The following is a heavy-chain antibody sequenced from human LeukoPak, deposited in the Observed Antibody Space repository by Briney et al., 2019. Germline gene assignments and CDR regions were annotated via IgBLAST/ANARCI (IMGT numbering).Heavy chain of an antibody. CDR3: ARDDSPSLYYDILTGYYLGSGDQNGGSAFDI. J-gene: IGHJ3*02. CDR2: ISAYNGNT. CDR1: GYTFTSYG. D-gene: IGHD3-9*01. Sequence: ASVKVSCPASGYTFTSYGISWVRQAPGQGLEWMGWISAYNGNTNYAQKLQGRVTMTTDTSTSTAYMELRSLRTDDTAVYYCARDDSPSLYYDILTGYYLGSGDQNGGSAFDIWGQGTMVTVSS. V-gene: IGHV1-18*01.